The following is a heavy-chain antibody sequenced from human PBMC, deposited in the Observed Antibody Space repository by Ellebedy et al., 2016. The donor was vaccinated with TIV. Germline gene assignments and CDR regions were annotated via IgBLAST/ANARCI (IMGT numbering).Heavy chain of an antibody. CDR3: ARVSGDPPSYYFDY. CDR2: ISGYNGNT. V-gene: IGHV1-18*04. Sequence: ASVKVSCKASGYIFSSHDISWVRQAPGQGPEWMGWISGYNGNTKYAQKFQGRVTITADESTSTAYMELSSLRSEDTAVYYCARVSGDPPSYYFDYWGQGTLVTVSS. J-gene: IGHJ4*02. D-gene: IGHD1-26*01. CDR1: GYIFSSHD.